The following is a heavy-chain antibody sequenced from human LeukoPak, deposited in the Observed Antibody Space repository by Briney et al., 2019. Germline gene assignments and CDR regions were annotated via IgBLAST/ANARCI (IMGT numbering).Heavy chain of an antibody. CDR1: GFTFSSYA. CDR2: ISGSGGST. Sequence: PGGTLRLSCAASGFTFSSYAMSWVRQAPGKGREGVSAISGSGGSTYYADSARGRFTIYRDNSKNTLYLQMNSLIAEDTAVYYCSYYHFWSGYYGGGDWGQGTLVTVSS. J-gene: IGHJ4*02. CDR3: SYYHFWSGYYGGGD. D-gene: IGHD3-3*01. V-gene: IGHV3-23*01.